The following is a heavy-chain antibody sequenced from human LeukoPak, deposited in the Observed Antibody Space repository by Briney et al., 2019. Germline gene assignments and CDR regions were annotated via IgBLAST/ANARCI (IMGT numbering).Heavy chain of an antibody. CDR1: GFTFRNYG. CDR3: VRGTRSNSF. V-gene: IGHV3-7*01. Sequence: GGSLRLSCTASGFTFRNYGMSWVRQAPGKGLEFGAYIKEDGSDKNYVDSVKGRFTISRDNAKSSLYLQMNSLRVEDTAVYYCVRGTRSNSFWGQGTQVTVSS. D-gene: IGHD6-6*01. CDR2: IKEDGSDK. J-gene: IGHJ4*02.